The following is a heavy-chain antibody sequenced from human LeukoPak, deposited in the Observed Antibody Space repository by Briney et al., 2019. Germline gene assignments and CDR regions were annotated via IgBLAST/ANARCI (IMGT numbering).Heavy chain of an antibody. V-gene: IGHV4-34*01. CDR3: ARNRLLPYYYYYMDV. CDR2: INHSGST. CDR1: GGSFSGYY. Sequence: SETLSLTCAVYGGSFSGYYWSWIRQPPGKGLEWIGEINHSGSTNYNPSLKSRVTISVDTSKNQFSLKLSSVTAADTAVYYCARNRLLPYYYYYMDVWGKGTTVTVSS. D-gene: IGHD2-15*01. J-gene: IGHJ6*03.